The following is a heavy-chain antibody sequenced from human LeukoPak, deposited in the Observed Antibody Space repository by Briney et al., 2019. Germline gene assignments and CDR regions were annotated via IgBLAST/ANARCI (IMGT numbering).Heavy chain of an antibody. CDR2: IYHSGST. CDR3: AREGVDAFDI. CDR1: GYSISSGYY. J-gene: IGHJ3*02. Sequence: PSETPSLTCTVSGYSISSGYYWGWIRQPPGKGLEWIGSIYHSGSTYYNPSLKSRVTISVDTSKNQFSLKLSSVTAADTAVYYCAREGVDAFDIWGQGTMVTVSS. D-gene: IGHD3-10*01. V-gene: IGHV4-38-2*02.